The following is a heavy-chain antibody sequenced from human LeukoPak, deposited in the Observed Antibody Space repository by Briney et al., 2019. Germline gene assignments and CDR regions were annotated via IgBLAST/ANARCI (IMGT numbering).Heavy chain of an antibody. D-gene: IGHD4-17*01. CDR2: ISPNSGGR. V-gene: IGHV1-2*02. Sequence: GASVKVSCKASGYTFTGYYIHWVRQAPGQGLGWMGWISPNSGGRNYAQKFQGRVTMTRDTSVSTAHMELRNVRSEDTAVYYCARDRALHDYGDTFDYWGQGTLVTVSS. J-gene: IGHJ4*02. CDR1: GYTFTGYY. CDR3: ARDRALHDYGDTFDY.